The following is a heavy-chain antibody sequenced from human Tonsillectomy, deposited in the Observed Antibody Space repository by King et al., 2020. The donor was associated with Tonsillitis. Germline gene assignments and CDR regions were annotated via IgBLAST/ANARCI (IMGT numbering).Heavy chain of an antibody. D-gene: IGHD3-22*01. Sequence: VQLQESGPGLVKPSQTLSLTCTVSGGSISSGDYYWSWIRQPPGKGLEWIGYIYYSGSTYYNPSLKSRVTISVDTSKNQFSLKLSSVTAADTAVYYCARDLYYYYDSSGSQTPYWYFDLWGRGTLVTVSS. CDR2: IYYSGST. J-gene: IGHJ2*01. CDR1: GGSISSGDYY. CDR3: ARDLYYYYDSSGSQTPYWYFDL. V-gene: IGHV4-30-4*01.